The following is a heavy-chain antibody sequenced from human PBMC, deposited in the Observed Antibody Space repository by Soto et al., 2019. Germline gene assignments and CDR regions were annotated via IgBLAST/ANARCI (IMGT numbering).Heavy chain of an antibody. V-gene: IGHV4-34*01. J-gene: IGHJ4*02. Sequence: QVQLQQWGAGLLKPSETLSLTCAVYGGSFSGYYWSWIRQPPGKGLEWIGEINHSGSTNYNPALTRRVTISVDTSKNQFSLKLSSVTDADTAVYYCARGGSNYDFWSGYYYSYYFDYWGQGTLVTVSS. CDR2: INHSGST. CDR1: GGSFSGYY. D-gene: IGHD3-3*01. CDR3: ARGGSNYDFWSGYYYSYYFDY.